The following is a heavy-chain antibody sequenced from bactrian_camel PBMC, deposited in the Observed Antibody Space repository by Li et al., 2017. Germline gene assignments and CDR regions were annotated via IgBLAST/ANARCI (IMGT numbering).Heavy chain of an antibody. D-gene: IGHD2*01. V-gene: IGHV3S53*01. J-gene: IGHJ4*01. CDR3: AAAPTLWGGYCYTWGVYNY. CDR2: IDSDGSE. Sequence: QLVESGGDSVQAGGSLRLSCKASGSAFSSGCMGWFRQSPGKERERVATIDSDGSENYEESVQGRFTISEDNAKNTLYLTMNSLKPEDTAMYYCAAAPTLWGGYCYTWGVYNYWGQGTQVTVS. CDR1: GSAFSSGC.